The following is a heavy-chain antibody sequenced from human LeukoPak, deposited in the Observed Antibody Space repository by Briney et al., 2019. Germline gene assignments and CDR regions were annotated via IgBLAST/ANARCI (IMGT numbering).Heavy chain of an antibody. CDR2: ISGSGGST. D-gene: IGHD3-22*01. CDR3: AKNYYDSSGYYYGGNWFDP. CDR1: GFTFSSYA. Sequence: PGGSLRLSCAASGFTFSSYAMSWVRQAPGKGLEWVSAISGSGGSTYYADSVKGRFTISRDNSKNTLYLQMNSLRAEDTAVYYCAKNYYDSSGYYYGGNWFDPWGQGTLVTVSS. V-gene: IGHV3-23*01. J-gene: IGHJ5*02.